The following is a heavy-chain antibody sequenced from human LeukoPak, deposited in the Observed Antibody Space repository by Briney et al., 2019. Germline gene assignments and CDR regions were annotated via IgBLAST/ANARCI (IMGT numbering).Heavy chain of an antibody. Sequence: QPGGSLRLSCAASGFTFSSYAMSWVRQAPGKGLEWVSAISGSGGSTYYADSVKGRFTISRDNAKNSLYLQMNSLRAEDTALYYCARSGCSSTSCYYYYYYMDVWGKGTTVTVSS. CDR3: ARSGCSSTSCYYYYYYMDV. D-gene: IGHD2-2*01. CDR2: ISGSGGST. CDR1: GFTFSSYA. J-gene: IGHJ6*03. V-gene: IGHV3-23*01.